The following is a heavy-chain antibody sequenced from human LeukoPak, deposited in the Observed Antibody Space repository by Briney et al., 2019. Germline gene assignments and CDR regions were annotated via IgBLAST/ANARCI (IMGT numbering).Heavy chain of an antibody. CDR2: VNHREVT. CDR1: GGSFDGYY. J-gene: IGHJ4*02. D-gene: IGHD3-10*01. Sequence: PSETLTLTCAVYGGSFDGYYWSWFRQAPGGGLEWIGEVNHREVTHYNPSLKSRVTILADASKNQFSLKLTSVTAADTAVYYCARGPSITMVRGVITSFDYWGQGTLVTVSS. V-gene: IGHV4-34*01. CDR3: ARGPSITMVRGVITSFDY.